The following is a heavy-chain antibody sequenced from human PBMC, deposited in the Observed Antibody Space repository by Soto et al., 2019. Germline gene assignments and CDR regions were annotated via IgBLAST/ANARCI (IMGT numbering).Heavy chain of an antibody. CDR1: GGSIIDSGSFY. V-gene: IGHV4-31*03. CDR2: IYYSGST. J-gene: IGHJ5*02. Sequence: QVQMQESGPGLVKPSQTLYLTCSVSGGSIIDSGSFYWNWIRQHPGKDLEWIGYIYYSGSTYYNRSLKSRATISLDTSKNQFSLKLTSVTAADTAIYYCARGEVVASNWFDPWGQGTLVTVSS. CDR3: ARGEVVASNWFDP. D-gene: IGHD2-15*01.